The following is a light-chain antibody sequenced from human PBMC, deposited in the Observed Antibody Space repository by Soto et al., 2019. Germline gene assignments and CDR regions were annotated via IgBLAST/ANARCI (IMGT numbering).Light chain of an antibody. CDR1: QSVLFTSNNKNY. V-gene: IGKV4-1*01. CDR3: QQYYTLPLT. CDR2: WAS. J-gene: IGKJ4*01. Sequence: DIVMTQSPDSLAVSLGERATINCESSQSVLFTSNNKNYLAWYQQKPGQPPKLLLSWASARESGVPERFSGSGSGTLFTLSISSLQAEDVAVYYCQQYYTLPLTFGGGTTVEIK.